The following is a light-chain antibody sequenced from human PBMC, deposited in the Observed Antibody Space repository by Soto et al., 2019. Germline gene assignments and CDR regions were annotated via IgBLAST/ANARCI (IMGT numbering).Light chain of an antibody. Sequence: QSVLTQAPSVSGAPGQRVTISCTGSSSNIGAGYDVHWYQQLPGTAPKLLIYGNSNRPSGVPDRFSGSKSGTSASLAITGLQAEDEADYYCQSYDSSLSDSVFGTGTKLTVL. CDR2: GNS. V-gene: IGLV1-40*01. CDR3: QSYDSSLSDSV. J-gene: IGLJ1*01. CDR1: SSNIGAGYD.